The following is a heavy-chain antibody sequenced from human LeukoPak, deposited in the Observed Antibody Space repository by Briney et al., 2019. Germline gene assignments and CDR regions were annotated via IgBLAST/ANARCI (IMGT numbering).Heavy chain of an antibody. V-gene: IGHV3-66*01. CDR1: GLTVSSDY. CDR2: IYSGGGT. J-gene: IGHJ5*02. D-gene: IGHD6-6*01. Sequence: GWSLRLSCAASGLTVSSDYMSWVRQAPGKGLEWVSVIYSGGGTYYADSVRGRFTISRDNSKNTLYLQLNSLRAEDTAVYYCARYPYSTSSWSDPWGQGTLVTVSS. CDR3: ARYPYSTSSWSDP.